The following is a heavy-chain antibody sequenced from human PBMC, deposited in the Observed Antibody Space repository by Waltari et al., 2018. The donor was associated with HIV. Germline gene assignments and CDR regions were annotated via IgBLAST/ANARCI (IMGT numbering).Heavy chain of an antibody. V-gene: IGHV1-8*01. CDR1: GYTFNSYD. J-gene: IGHJ5*02. CDR2: MNPNSGNT. D-gene: IGHD3-22*01. Sequence: QVLLVQSGAEVKKPGASVKVSCTASGYTFNSYDINWVRQAAGQGLEWMGWMNPNSGNTGYAQKFQGRVTMTRNTSISTAYMELSSLRSEDTAVYYCTRGYYYDSSGYYSLNWFDPWGQGTLVIVSS. CDR3: TRGYYYDSSGYYSLNWFDP.